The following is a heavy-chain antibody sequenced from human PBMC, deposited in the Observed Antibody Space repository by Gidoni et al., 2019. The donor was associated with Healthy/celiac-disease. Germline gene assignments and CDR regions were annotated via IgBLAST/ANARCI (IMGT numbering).Heavy chain of an antibody. Sequence: QVQLVESGGGVVQPGRSLRLSCAASGFTFSSYGMHWVRQAPGKGLEWVAVISYDGSNKYYADSVKGRFTISRDNSKNTLYLQMNSLRAEDTAVYYCAKEGLLQLWSAFDIWGQGTMVTVSS. CDR2: ISYDGSNK. CDR3: AKEGLLQLWSAFDI. J-gene: IGHJ3*02. D-gene: IGHD5-18*01. V-gene: IGHV3-30*18. CDR1: GFTFSSYG.